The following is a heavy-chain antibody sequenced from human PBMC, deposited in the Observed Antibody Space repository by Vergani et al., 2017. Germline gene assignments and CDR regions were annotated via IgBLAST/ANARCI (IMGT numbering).Heavy chain of an antibody. CDR3: AREAMVRGVIYLDY. D-gene: IGHD3-10*01. Sequence: QVQLVQSGSELKKPGASVKVSCKASGYTFTSYAMNWVRQAPGQGLEWMRWINTNTGNPTYAQGFTGRFVFSLDTSVSTAYLQISRLKAEDTAVNYCAREAMVRGVIYLDYWGQGTLVTVSS. CDR2: INTNTGNP. CDR1: GYTFTSYA. V-gene: IGHV7-4-1*02. J-gene: IGHJ4*02.